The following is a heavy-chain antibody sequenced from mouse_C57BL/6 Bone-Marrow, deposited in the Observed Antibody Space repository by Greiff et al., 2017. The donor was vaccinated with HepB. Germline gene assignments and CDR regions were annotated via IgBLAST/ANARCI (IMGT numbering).Heavy chain of an antibody. CDR1: GFTFSSYA. V-gene: IGHV5-4*01. Sequence: EVHLVESGGGLVKPGGSLKLTCAASGFTFSSYAMSWVRQTPEKRLEWVATISDGGSYTYYPDNVKGRFTISRDNAKINLYLQMSHLKSEDTAMYYCARPRTTVVDYFDYWGQVTTLTVSS. CDR2: ISDGGSYT. CDR3: ARPRTTVVDYFDY. J-gene: IGHJ2*01. D-gene: IGHD1-1*01.